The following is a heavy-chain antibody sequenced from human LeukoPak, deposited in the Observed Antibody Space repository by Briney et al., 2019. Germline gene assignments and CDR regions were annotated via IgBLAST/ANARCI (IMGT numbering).Heavy chain of an antibody. CDR1: GGSISNDY. D-gene: IGHD7-27*01. CDR3: VRTNWGTTGVDY. V-gene: IGHV4-59*01. J-gene: IGHJ4*02. CDR2: IYHSGST. Sequence: SETLSLTCTVSGGSISNDYWNWLRQPPGKGLEWIGYIYHSGSTNYNPSLKSRVTISIDTSKKQFSLNLKSVTAADTAVYYCVRTNWGTTGVDYWGQGTLVTVSS.